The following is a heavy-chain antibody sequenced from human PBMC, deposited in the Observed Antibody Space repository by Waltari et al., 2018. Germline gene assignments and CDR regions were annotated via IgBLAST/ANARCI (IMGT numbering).Heavy chain of an antibody. Sequence: QVQLVQSGAEVKKPGSSVTVSCKAAGGTFSSYAISWVRPAPGQGLEWMGGIIPIFGPANYAQKCQGRVTITADESTSTAYMELSSLRSEDTAVYYCARARVQLERRDAFDIWGQGTMVTVSS. D-gene: IGHD1-1*01. CDR1: GGTFSSYA. CDR3: ARARVQLERRDAFDI. J-gene: IGHJ3*02. CDR2: IIPIFGPA. V-gene: IGHV1-69*01.